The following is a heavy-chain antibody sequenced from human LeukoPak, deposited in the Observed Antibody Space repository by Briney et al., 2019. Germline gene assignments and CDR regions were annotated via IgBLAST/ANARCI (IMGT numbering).Heavy chain of an antibody. D-gene: IGHD3-3*01. CDR2: IIPIFGTA. CDR3: ARVSIRGLRFLEQGEGRYYFDY. V-gene: IGHV1-69*01. Sequence: AVKVPCKASGGIFSICAISWVRRAPGQGLEGMGGIIPIFGTANYAQKYQGRVTITADESTSTAYMELSSLRSEDTAVYYCARVSIRGLRFLEQGEGRYYFDYWGQGTLVTVSS. CDR1: GGIFSICA. J-gene: IGHJ4*02.